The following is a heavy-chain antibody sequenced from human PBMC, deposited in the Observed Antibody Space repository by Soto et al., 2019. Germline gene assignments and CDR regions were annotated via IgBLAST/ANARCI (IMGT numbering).Heavy chain of an antibody. CDR1: GGSVSSGSYY. D-gene: IGHD1-26*01. V-gene: IGHV4-61*01. J-gene: IGHJ5*02. Sequence: SETLSLTCTVSGGSVSSGSYYWSWIRQPPGKGLEWIGYIYYSGGTNYNPSLKSRVTISVDTSKNQFSLKLSSVTAADTAVYYCARARYSGSYYWWFDPWGQGTLVTVSS. CDR3: ARARYSGSYYWWFDP. CDR2: IYYSGGT.